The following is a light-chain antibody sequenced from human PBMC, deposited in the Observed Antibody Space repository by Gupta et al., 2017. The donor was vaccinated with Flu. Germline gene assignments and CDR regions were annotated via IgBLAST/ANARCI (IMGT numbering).Light chain of an antibody. V-gene: IGLV2-14*01. Sequence: SALTPPASVSGSPGQSITISCTGTSSDVGRSDYVSWYQQHPDKAPKLIMYDVTNRPSGVSSRFSGSKSGNTASLTISGLQAEDETDYYCSSYTSGSTFYVFGTGTKVTVL. CDR1: SSDVGRSDY. J-gene: IGLJ1*01. CDR3: SSYTSGSTFYV. CDR2: DVT.